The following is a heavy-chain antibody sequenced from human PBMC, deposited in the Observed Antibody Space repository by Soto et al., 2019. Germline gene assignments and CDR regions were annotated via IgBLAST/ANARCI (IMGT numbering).Heavy chain of an antibody. V-gene: IGHV1-46*01. CDR1: GYIFTNYY. Sequence: ASVKVSCEASGYIFTNYYMHWVRQAPGQGLEWMGIINPSGGSTSYAQKFQGRVTMTRDTSTSTVYMELSSLRSEDTAVYYCARVLSGVFGVVTDDYWGQGTLVTVSS. CDR2: INPSGGST. J-gene: IGHJ4*02. CDR3: ARVLSGVFGVVTDDY. D-gene: IGHD3-3*01.